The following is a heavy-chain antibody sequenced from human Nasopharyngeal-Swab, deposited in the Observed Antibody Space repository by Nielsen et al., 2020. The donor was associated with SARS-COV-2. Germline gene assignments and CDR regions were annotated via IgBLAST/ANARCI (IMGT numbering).Heavy chain of an antibody. D-gene: IGHD3-10*01. CDR1: GGSISSGSYY. J-gene: IGHJ6*02. Sequence: SETLSLTCTVSGGSISSGSYYWGWIRQPPGKGLEWIGSIYYSGSTYYNPSLKSRVTISVDTSKNQFSLKLSSVTAADTAVYYCARRRFGEEQQNSNYYYYGMDVWGQGTTVTVSS. CDR3: ARRRFGEEQQNSNYYYYGMDV. CDR2: IYYSGST. V-gene: IGHV4-39*01.